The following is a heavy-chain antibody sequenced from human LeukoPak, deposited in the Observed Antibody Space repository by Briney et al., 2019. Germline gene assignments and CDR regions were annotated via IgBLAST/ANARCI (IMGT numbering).Heavy chain of an antibody. CDR3: ARGDSIGGHTDY. J-gene: IGHJ4*02. CDR2: MNPNSGNT. CDR1: GYTFTSYD. D-gene: IGHD3-16*01. Sequence: ASVKVSCKASGYTFTSYDINWVRQATGQGLEWMGWMNPNSGNTGYAQKFQGRVTMTRNTSISTAYMELSSLRSEDTAVYYCARGDSIGGHTDYWGQGTLVTVSS. V-gene: IGHV1-8*01.